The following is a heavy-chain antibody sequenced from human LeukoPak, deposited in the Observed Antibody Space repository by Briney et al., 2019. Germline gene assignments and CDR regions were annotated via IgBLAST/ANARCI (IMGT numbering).Heavy chain of an antibody. J-gene: IGHJ4*02. D-gene: IGHD3-3*01. CDR3: ARLAFWSGYYTGMDY. V-gene: IGHV5-51*01. CDR2: ISPGDSDT. CDR1: GYSFTTDW. Sequence: GESLKISCKGHGYSFTTDWVGWVRQMPGKGLEWMGTISPGDSDTRYSPSFQGQVTMSADKSINTAYLQWSSLKASDTAMYYCARLAFWSGYYTGMDYWGQGTQVTVSS.